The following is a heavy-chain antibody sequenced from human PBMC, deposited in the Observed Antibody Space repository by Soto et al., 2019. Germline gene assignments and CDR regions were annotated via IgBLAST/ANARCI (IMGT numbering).Heavy chain of an antibody. V-gene: IGHV2-5*02. CDR1: GFSLSTSGVG. Sequence: QITLKESGPTLVKPTQTLTLTCTFSGFSLSTSGVGVGWIRQPPGKALEWLALIYWDNDESYNPSLKSRLTISKYTFKNQVVLRMTYMDPVDTATYYCARANSGNFYYFDNWGQGTLVAVAS. D-gene: IGHD1-26*01. CDR3: ARANSGNFYYFDN. CDR2: IYWDNDE. J-gene: IGHJ4*02.